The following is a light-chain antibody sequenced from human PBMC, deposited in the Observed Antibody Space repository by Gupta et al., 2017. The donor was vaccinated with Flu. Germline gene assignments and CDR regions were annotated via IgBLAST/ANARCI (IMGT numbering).Light chain of an antibody. J-gene: IGKJ4*01. CDR3: QQSYSIPRT. V-gene: IGKV1-39*01. Sequence: DIQMTQSPSSLSASVGDRVTTTCRASQIISNYLNWFQQRPGKAPKLLIYAASSLQSGVPSRFSGSGSGTDFTLTISSLQTEDFATYYCQQSYSIPRTFGGGTKVEIK. CDR1: QIISNY. CDR2: AAS.